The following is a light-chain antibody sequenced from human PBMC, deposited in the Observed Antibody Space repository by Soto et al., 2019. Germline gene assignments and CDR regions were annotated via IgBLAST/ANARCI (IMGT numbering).Light chain of an antibody. V-gene: IGKV1-39*01. CDR1: QSISSY. Sequence: DIQMTQSPSSLSASVGDRVTITCRASQSISSYLNWYQQKPGKAPKLLIYAASSLQSGVPSRFSGSGSGTDFTLTISSLQHEDFATYYCQQSYSTPQTFGQGTKVDTK. CDR2: AAS. CDR3: QQSYSTPQT. J-gene: IGKJ1*01.